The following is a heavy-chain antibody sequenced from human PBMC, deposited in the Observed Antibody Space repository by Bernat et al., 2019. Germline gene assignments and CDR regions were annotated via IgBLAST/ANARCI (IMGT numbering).Heavy chain of an antibody. J-gene: IGHJ5*02. CDR3: ARSGDYLPRTTWFDP. D-gene: IGHD2-21*02. CDR2: INPNSGGT. V-gene: IGHV1-2*04. Sequence: QVQLVQSGAEVKKPGASVKVSCKASGYTFTGYYMHWVRQAPGQGLEWMGWINPNSGGTNYAQKFQGWVTRTRVTSISTAYMELGRLRSDDTAVYYCARSGDYLPRTTWFDPWGQGTLVSVSS. CDR1: GYTFTGYY.